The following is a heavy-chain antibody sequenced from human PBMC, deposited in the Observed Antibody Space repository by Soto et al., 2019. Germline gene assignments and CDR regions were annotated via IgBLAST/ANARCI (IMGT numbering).Heavy chain of an antibody. Sequence: PGESLKISCKGSGYSFTSYWISWVRQMPGKGLEWMGRIDPSDSYTNYSPSFQGHVTISADKSISTAYLQWSNLKASDTAMYYCARHLDYYGSGSPLIGFYYYGMDVWGQGTTVTVSS. CDR3: ARHLDYYGSGSPLIGFYYYGMDV. D-gene: IGHD3-10*01. CDR1: GYSFTSYW. J-gene: IGHJ6*02. V-gene: IGHV5-10-1*01. CDR2: IDPSDSYT.